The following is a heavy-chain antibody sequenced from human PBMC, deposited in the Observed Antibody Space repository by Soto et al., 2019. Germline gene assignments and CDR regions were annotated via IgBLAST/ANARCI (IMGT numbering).Heavy chain of an antibody. CDR2: IKQDGSEK. J-gene: IGHJ6*03. D-gene: IGHD2-2*01. V-gene: IGHV3-7*01. Sequence: GGSLRLSCAASGFTFSSYWMSWVRQAPGKGLEWVANIKQDGSEKYYVDSVKGRFTISRDNAKNSLYLQMNSLRAEDTAVYYCARDQRGIVVVPAAMLRYYYYYMDVWGKGTTVTVSS. CDR1: GFTFSSYW. CDR3: ARDQRGIVVVPAAMLRYYYYYMDV.